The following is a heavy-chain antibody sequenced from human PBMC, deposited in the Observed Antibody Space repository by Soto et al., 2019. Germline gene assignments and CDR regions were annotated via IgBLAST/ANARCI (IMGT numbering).Heavy chain of an antibody. V-gene: IGHV3-15*01. CDR3: SPDGGYNRY. D-gene: IGHD3-22*01. CDR2: IKSKVHGGTT. CDR1: GFTFSDAW. J-gene: IGHJ4*02. Sequence: EVHLAESGGGFVKPGGSLRLSCVASGFTFSDAWMSWVRHPPGKGLEWVGRIKSKVHGGTTDYAAPVKGRFIISRDDSKNTLQRQMNSLKSEDTALYYCSPDGGYNRYWGQGTLVTVSS.